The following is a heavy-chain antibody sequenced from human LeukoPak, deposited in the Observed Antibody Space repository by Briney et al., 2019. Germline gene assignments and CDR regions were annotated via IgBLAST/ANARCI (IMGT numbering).Heavy chain of an antibody. CDR1: GGSFSGYY. CDR3: ARVVWSGYAWFDP. Sequence: SETLSLTCAVYGGSFSGYYWSWIRQPPGKGLEWIGEINHSGSTNYNPSLKSRVTISVDTSKNQFSLKLSSVTAADTAVYYCARVVWSGYAWFDPWGQGTLVTVSS. V-gene: IGHV4-34*01. CDR2: INHSGST. J-gene: IGHJ5*02. D-gene: IGHD3-3*01.